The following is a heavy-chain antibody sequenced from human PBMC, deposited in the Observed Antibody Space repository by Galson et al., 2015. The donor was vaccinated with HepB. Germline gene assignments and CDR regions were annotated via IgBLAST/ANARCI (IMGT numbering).Heavy chain of an antibody. D-gene: IGHD3-9*01. J-gene: IGHJ4*02. CDR3: ARASLTGYYDY. V-gene: IGHV3-48*04. CDR2: ISSSSSTI. CDR1: GFTFGSYS. Sequence: SLRLSCAASGFTFGSYSMNWVRQAPGKGLEWVSYISSSSSTIYYADSVKGRFTISRDNAKNSLYLQMNSLRAEDTAVYYCARASLTGYYDYWGQGTLVTVSS.